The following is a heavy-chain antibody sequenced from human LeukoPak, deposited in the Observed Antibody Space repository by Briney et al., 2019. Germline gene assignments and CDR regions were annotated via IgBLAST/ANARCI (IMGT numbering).Heavy chain of an antibody. D-gene: IGHD3-10*01. Sequence: ASVKVSCKVSGYTLTELSMHWVRQAPGKGLEWMGGFDPEDGETIYAQKFQGRVTMTEDTSTDTAYMELSSLRSEGTAVYYCATAGKRITMVRGVITSYYFDYWGQGTLVTVSS. CDR2: FDPEDGET. CDR1: GYTLTELS. CDR3: ATAGKRITMVRGVITSYYFDY. V-gene: IGHV1-24*01. J-gene: IGHJ4*02.